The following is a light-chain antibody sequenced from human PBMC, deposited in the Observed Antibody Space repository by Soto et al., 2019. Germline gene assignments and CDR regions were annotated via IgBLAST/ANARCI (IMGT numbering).Light chain of an antibody. CDR3: HQYNNWPRT. V-gene: IGKV3-15*01. J-gene: IGKJ1*01. CDR1: QSVSST. Sequence: EIVMTQSPATLSVSPGERATLSCRASQSVSSTLAWYQQKPGQAPRLLIYDASIRAIGIPARFSGSGSGTEFTLTISSLQSEDFAVYYCHQYNNWPRTFGQGTKVELK. CDR2: DAS.